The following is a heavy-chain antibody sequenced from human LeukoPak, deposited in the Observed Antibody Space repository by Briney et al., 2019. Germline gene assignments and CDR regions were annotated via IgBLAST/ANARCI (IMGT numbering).Heavy chain of an antibody. V-gene: IGHV4-38-2*02. CDR1: GYSISSGYY. Sequence: LSETLSLTCTVSGYSISSGYYWGWIRQPPGKGLEWIGSIYHSGSTYYNPSLKSRVTISVDTSKNRFSLKLSSVTAADTAVYYCARDAPDCSSTSCYLYAFDIWGQGTMVTVSS. D-gene: IGHD2-2*01. CDR3: ARDAPDCSSTSCYLYAFDI. J-gene: IGHJ3*02. CDR2: IYHSGST.